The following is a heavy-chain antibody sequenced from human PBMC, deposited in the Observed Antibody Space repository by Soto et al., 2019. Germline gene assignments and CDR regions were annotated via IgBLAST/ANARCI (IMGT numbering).Heavy chain of an antibody. V-gene: IGHV3-74*01. J-gene: IGHJ3*02. Sequence: GGSLRLSCAASGFTFSSYWMHWVRQAPGKGLVWVSRINSDGSSTSYADSVKGRFTISRDNAKNTLYLQMNSLRAEDTAVYYCARGLPRRITIFGVAHDAFDIWGQGTMVTVSS. D-gene: IGHD3-3*01. CDR3: ARGLPRRITIFGVAHDAFDI. CDR1: GFTFSSYW. CDR2: INSDGSST.